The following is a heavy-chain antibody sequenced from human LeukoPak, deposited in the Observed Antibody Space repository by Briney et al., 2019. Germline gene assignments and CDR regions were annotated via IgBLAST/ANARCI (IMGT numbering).Heavy chain of an antibody. J-gene: IGHJ5*02. CDR1: GXTFTNYY. D-gene: IGHD3-22*01. V-gene: IGHV1-46*01. Sequence: KXXGXTFTNYYMHWVRQAPGQGLKWMGIINPSSGNTSYAQKFQGRVTMTRDMSTSTVYMELSRLRSEDTTVYYCAXAXHYDSSGENWFDPWGQGTLVTVSS. CDR2: INPSSGNT. CDR3: AXAXHYDSSGENWFDP.